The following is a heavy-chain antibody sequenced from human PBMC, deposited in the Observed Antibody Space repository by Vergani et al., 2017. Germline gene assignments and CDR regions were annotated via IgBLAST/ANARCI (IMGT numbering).Heavy chain of an antibody. CDR3: GRVADFYGFVSRLFDL. D-gene: IGHD3-10*01. CDR1: GGSMSGYY. Sequence: QVRLQESGPGLVKPSETLSLTCSVSGGSMSGYYWSWIRQPPGKELEWIGYMYHSGSTNYNPSLETLVTISGDTSKTQFSLKLNSVTAADTAVYYCGRVADFYGFVSRLFDLWGRESLVPFSS. V-gene: IGHV4-59*01. J-gene: IGHJ4*02. CDR2: MYHSGST.